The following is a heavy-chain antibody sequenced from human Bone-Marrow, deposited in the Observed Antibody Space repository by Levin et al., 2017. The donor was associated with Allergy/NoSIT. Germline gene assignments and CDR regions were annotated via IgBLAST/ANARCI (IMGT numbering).Heavy chain of an antibody. V-gene: IGHV4-59*08. Sequence: SETLSLTCTVSGASVTSDHWSWVRQPPGDGLESIGYIYYPGGTIYNPSLKSRVTISLDTSQNQFSLSLTSVTAADTAVYYCARLAGAPFNPPFDYWGQGLLVTVSS. CDR2: IYYPGGT. J-gene: IGHJ4*02. D-gene: IGHD1-14*01. CDR1: GASVTSDH. CDR3: ARLAGAPFNPPFDY.